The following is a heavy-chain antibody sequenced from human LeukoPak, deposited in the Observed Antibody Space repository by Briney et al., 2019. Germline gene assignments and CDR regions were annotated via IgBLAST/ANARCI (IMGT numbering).Heavy chain of an antibody. Sequence: GGSLRLSCAASGFTFSNAWMSWVRQAPGKGLEWVGRIKSKTDGGTTDYAAPVKGRFTISRDDSKNTLYLQMNSLTTEDTAVYYCATDPSVVTSAPPFDYWGQGTLVTVSS. D-gene: IGHD4-23*01. V-gene: IGHV3-15*01. CDR3: ATDPSVVTSAPPFDY. J-gene: IGHJ4*02. CDR1: GFTFSNAW. CDR2: IKSKTDGGTT.